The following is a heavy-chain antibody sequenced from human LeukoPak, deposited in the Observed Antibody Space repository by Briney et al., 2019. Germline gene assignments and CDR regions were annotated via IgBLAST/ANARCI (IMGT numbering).Heavy chain of an antibody. CDR3: ARDGVPAAISVGYNWFDP. CDR2: INPNSGGT. V-gene: IGHV1-2*02. Sequence: ASVKVSCKASGYTFTGYYMHWVRQAPGQGLEWMGWINPNSGGTNYAQKFQGRVTMTRDTSISTAYMELSRLRSDDTAVYYCARDGVPAAISVGYNWFDPWGQGTLVTVSS. CDR1: GYTFTGYY. D-gene: IGHD2-2*02. J-gene: IGHJ5*02.